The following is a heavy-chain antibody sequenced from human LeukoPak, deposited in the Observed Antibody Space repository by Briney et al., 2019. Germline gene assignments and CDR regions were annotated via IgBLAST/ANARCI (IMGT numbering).Heavy chain of an antibody. CDR3: ATFDHSSDY. CDR1: GFTFSSYG. D-gene: IGHD3-9*01. V-gene: IGHV3-33*01. CDR2: IWYDGSTK. J-gene: IGHJ4*02. Sequence: GGSLRLSCAASGFTFSSYGMHWVRQAPGKGLEWVAVIWYDGSTKYYADSVKGRFTISRDNSKNTLYLQINSLRAEDTAVYYCATFDHSSDYWGQGTLVTVSS.